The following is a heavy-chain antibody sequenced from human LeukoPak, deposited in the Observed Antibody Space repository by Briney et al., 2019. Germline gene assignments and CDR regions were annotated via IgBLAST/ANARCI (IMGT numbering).Heavy chain of an antibody. CDR3: ASYGGNLNFDY. CDR1: GGSISSSSYY. V-gene: IGHV4-39*07. D-gene: IGHD4-23*01. J-gene: IGHJ4*02. Sequence: KPSETLSLTCTVSGGSISSSSYYWGWIRQPPGKGLEWIGSIYYSGSTYYNPSLKSRVTISVDTSKNQFSLKLSSVTAADTAVYYCASYGGNLNFDYWGQGTLVTVSS. CDR2: IYYSGST.